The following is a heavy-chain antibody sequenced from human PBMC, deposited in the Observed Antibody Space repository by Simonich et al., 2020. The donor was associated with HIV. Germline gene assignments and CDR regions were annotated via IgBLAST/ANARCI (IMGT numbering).Heavy chain of an antibody. CDR2: ISSSSSYI. V-gene: IGHV3-21*01. Sequence: EVQLVESGGGLVKPGGSLRLSCAASGFTFSSYSMNWVRQAPGKGLEWVSSISSSSSYIYYADSVKGRFTISRDNDKNSLYLQMNSLRDEDTAVYYCARDGRKGSSTSCSDYWGQGTLVTVSS. CDR3: ARDGRKGSSTSCSDY. CDR1: GFTFSSYS. J-gene: IGHJ4*02. D-gene: IGHD2-2*01.